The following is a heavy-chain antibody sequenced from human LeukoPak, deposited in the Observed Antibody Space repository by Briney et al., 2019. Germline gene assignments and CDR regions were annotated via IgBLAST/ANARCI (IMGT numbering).Heavy chain of an antibody. CDR1: GFTFSSYW. J-gene: IGHJ4*02. Sequence: PGGSLRLSCAASGFTFSSYWMSWVRQAPGKGLEWVANIKEDGRQKYYVDSVKGRFTISRDNAKNSLSLQMNSLRAEDTAVYYCARVTAVAGFDHWGQGTLVTVSS. D-gene: IGHD6-19*01. CDR2: IKEDGRQK. V-gene: IGHV3-7*03. CDR3: ARVTAVAGFDH.